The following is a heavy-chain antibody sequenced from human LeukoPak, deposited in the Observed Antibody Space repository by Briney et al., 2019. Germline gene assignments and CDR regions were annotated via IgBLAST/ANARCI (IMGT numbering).Heavy chain of an antibody. CDR2: FDPEDGET. CDR3: ATVTTSPAQLYGMDV. Sequence: ASVKVSCKVSGYTLTELSMHWLRQAPGKGLEWMGGFDPEDGETIYAQKFQGRVTMTEDTSTDTAYMELSSLRSEDTAVYYCATVTTSPAQLYGMDVWGQGTTVTVSS. J-gene: IGHJ6*02. D-gene: IGHD3-3*01. V-gene: IGHV1-24*01. CDR1: GYTLTELS.